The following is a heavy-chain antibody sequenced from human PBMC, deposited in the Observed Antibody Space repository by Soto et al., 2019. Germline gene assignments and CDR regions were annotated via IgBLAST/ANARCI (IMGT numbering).Heavy chain of an antibody. CDR2: INHSGST. CDR3: AREYGGNSGTFDY. J-gene: IGHJ4*02. D-gene: IGHD2-21*02. V-gene: IGHV4-34*01. Sequence: QVQLQQWGAGLLKPSETLSLTCAVYGGSFSGYYWSWIRQPPGKGLEWIGEINHSGSTNYNPSLKSRVTISVDTSKNQFSLKLSSVTAAVTAVYYCAREYGGNSGTFDYWGQGTLVTVSS. CDR1: GGSFSGYY.